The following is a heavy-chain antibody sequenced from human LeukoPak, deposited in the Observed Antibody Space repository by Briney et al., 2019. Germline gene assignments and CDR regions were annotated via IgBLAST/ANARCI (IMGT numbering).Heavy chain of an antibody. CDR1: GYPFTDQF. Sequence: ASVKVSFKASGYPFTDQFINWVRQAPGRGLEWMGWINTYSGNTNYAQNLQGRVTMTTDTSTSTAYMELRSLRSDDTAVYYCARDPGIVVGGAFDIWGQGTMVTVSS. J-gene: IGHJ3*02. V-gene: IGHV1-18*01. D-gene: IGHD2-15*01. CDR3: ARDPGIVVGGAFDI. CDR2: INTYSGNT.